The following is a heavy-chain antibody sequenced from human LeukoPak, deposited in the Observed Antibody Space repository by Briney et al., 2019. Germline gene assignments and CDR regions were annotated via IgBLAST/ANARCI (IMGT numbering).Heavy chain of an antibody. CDR2: INHSGST. J-gene: IGHJ5*02. Sequence: SETLSLTCAVYGGSFSGYYWSWIRQPPGKGLEWIGEINHSGSTNYNPSLKSRVTISVDTSKNQFSLKLSSVTAADTAVYYCARGPSSGWCGRWFDPWGQGTLVTVSP. V-gene: IGHV4-34*01. CDR3: ARGPSSGWCGRWFDP. CDR1: GGSFSGYY. D-gene: IGHD6-19*01.